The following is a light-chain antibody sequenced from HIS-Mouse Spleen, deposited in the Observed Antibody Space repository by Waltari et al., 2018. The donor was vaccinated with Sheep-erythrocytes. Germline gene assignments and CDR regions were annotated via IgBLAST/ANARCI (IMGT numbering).Light chain of an antibody. CDR1: KLGDKY. Sequence: SYELTQPPSVSVSPGQTASITCSGAKLGDKYACWYQQKPGQSPVLVIYQDSKRPSGSPQRLSGSNSGNTATLTISGTQAMDEADYYCQAWDSSTAVFGGGTKLTVL. CDR3: QAWDSSTAV. CDR2: QDS. V-gene: IGLV3-1*01. J-gene: IGLJ2*01.